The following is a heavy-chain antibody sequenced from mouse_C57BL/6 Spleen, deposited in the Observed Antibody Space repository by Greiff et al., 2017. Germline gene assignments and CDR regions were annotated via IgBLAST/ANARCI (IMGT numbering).Heavy chain of an antibody. CDR1: GYTFTGYW. CDR2: ILPGSGST. Sequence: QVQLQQSGAELMKPGASVKLSCKATGYTFTGYWIEWVKQRPGHGLEWIGEILPGSGSTNYNEKFKGKATFTADTSSNTAYIQLSSLTTEASAMYYGARSVIDTGSSFWYFDGWGTGTTVTVAS. D-gene: IGHD1-1*01. J-gene: IGHJ1*03. CDR3: ARSVIDTGSSFWYFDG. V-gene: IGHV1-9*01.